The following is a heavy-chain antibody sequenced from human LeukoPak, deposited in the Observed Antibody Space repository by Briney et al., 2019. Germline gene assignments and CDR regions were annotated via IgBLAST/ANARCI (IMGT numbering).Heavy chain of an antibody. J-gene: IGHJ3*02. Sequence: ASVKVSCNGLGYTFTSYGISWMRRAPGQGLEWMGWISAYNGNTNYAQKLQGRLTMTTDISTNTAYMELRSLRLDDTAVYYCARDLRSRRSYFYDGSGYRSLDIWGQGARVTVSS. CDR1: GYTFTSYG. CDR3: ARDLRSRRSYFYDGSGYRSLDI. V-gene: IGHV1-18*01. D-gene: IGHD3-22*01. CDR2: ISAYNGNT.